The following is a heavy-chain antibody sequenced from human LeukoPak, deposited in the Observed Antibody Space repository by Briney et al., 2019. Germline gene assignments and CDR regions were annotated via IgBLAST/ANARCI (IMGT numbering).Heavy chain of an antibody. CDR3: ARSTWLLDK. CDR2: IYYSGST. V-gene: IGHV4-61*08. J-gene: IGHJ4*02. CDR1: GGSISSGDYY. Sequence: SETLSLTCTVSGGSISSGDYYWSWIRQPPGKGLEWIGYIYYSGSTNYNPSLKSRVTISLDTSKNQFSLKLSSVTAADTAVYYCARSTWLLDKWGQGTLVTVSS. D-gene: IGHD3-22*01.